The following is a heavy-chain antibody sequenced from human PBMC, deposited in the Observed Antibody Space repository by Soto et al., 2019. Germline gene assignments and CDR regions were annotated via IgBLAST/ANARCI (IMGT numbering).Heavy chain of an antibody. CDR3: AKVTRSAAGYYYYGMDV. CDR1: GFTFSSYA. Sequence: GGSLRLSCAASGFTFSSYAMSWVRQAPGKGLEWVSAISGSGGSTYYADSVKGRFTISRDNSKNTLYLQMNSLRAEDTAVYYCAKVTRSAAGYYYYGMDVWGQGTTVTVSS. V-gene: IGHV3-23*01. J-gene: IGHJ6*02. CDR2: ISGSGGST. D-gene: IGHD6-13*01.